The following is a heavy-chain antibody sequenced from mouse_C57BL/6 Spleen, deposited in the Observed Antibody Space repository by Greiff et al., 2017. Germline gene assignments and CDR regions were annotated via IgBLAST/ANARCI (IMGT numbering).Heavy chain of an antibody. J-gene: IGHJ1*03. CDR1: GYTLTSYW. D-gene: IGHD1-1*01. CDR3: ARDYGNSYWYLGV. CDR2: IHPNSGST. V-gene: IGHV1-64*01. Sequence: QVQLQQPGAELVKPGASVKLSCKASGYTLTSYWRHWVKQRPGQGLEWIGMIHPNSGSTNYNEKFKSKDTLAVDKSSSTAYMQLSSLTSEDSAVYDSARDYGNSYWYLGVWGTGTTVTVSS.